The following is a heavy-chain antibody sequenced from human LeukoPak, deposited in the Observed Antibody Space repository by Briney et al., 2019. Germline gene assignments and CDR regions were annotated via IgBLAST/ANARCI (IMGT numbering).Heavy chain of an antibody. D-gene: IGHD1-26*01. CDR2: ISSSSRYI. CDR1: GFTFSNYS. Sequence: PGGSLRLSCAASGFTFSNYSMNWVRQAPGKGLEWVSFISSSSRYIYYADSVKGRFTISRDDAKNSLYLQMSSLRAEDTAMYYCARAILSSGEFDYWGQGTLVIVSS. V-gene: IGHV3-21*06. J-gene: IGHJ4*02. CDR3: ARAILSSGEFDY.